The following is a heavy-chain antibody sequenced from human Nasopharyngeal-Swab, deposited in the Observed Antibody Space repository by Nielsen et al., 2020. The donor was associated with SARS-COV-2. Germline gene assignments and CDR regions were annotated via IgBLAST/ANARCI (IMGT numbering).Heavy chain of an antibody. CDR2: ISASGGNT. V-gene: IGHV3-23*01. CDR3: AKVLQWERDAFDI. D-gene: IGHD1-26*01. Sequence: WIRQPPGKGLEWFSTISASGGNTYYANSVKGRFTISRDNSNNMVYLQMNSLRDEDTALYYCAKVLQWERDAFDIWGQGTMVTVSS. J-gene: IGHJ3*02.